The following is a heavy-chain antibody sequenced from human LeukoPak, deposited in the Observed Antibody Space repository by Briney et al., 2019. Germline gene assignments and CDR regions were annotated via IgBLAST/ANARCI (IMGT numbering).Heavy chain of an antibody. Sequence: PGGSLGLSCAASGFTFSSCSMNWVRQAPGKGLEWVSSISSSSSYIYYADSVKGRFTISRDNAKNSLYLQMNSLRAEDTAVYYCARGGVFGVVQFDYWGQGTLVTVSS. J-gene: IGHJ4*02. CDR3: ARGGVFGVVQFDY. CDR2: ISSSSSYI. V-gene: IGHV3-21*01. D-gene: IGHD3-3*01. CDR1: GFTFSSCS.